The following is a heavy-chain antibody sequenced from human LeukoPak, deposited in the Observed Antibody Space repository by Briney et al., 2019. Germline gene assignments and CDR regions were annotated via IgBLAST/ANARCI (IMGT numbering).Heavy chain of an antibody. D-gene: IGHD6-13*01. CDR1: GYTFTSYY. J-gene: IGHJ4*02. CDR2: FNPSGAST. Sequence: GASVKVSCKASGYTFTSYYIHWVRQAPGRGLEWMGIFNPSGASTTYAQEFQGRVTITRDTSASTAYMELSSLRSEDMAVYYCARDGARSWLDYWGQGTLVTVSS. V-gene: IGHV1-46*01. CDR3: ARDGARSWLDY.